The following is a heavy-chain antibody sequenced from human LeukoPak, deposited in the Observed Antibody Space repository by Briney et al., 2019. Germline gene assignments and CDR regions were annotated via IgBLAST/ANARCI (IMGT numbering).Heavy chain of an antibody. J-gene: IGHJ5*02. CDR1: GFSIRTYW. D-gene: IGHD3-22*01. V-gene: IGHV3-20*04. CDR2: INWNGDST. CDR3: ARDQLLHRNWFDA. Sequence: GGSLRLSCAASGFSIRTYWMSWVRQAPGKGPEWVCDINWNGDSTGYADSVKGRFTISRDNSKNSLYLQMNSLRVEDTALYYCARDQLLHRNWFDAWGQGTLVTVSS.